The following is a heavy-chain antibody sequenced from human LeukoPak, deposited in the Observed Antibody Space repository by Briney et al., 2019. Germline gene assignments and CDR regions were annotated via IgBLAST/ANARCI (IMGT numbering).Heavy chain of an antibody. CDR2: ISIYNGNT. Sequence: PRASVKVSCKASGYTFTNYGITWVRQAPGQGLEWMGWISIYNGNTDYAQKLQGRVTMTTDTSTSTAYMDLRSLRSDDTAVYYCARVGYSHGQNFENWGQGTLVTVSS. J-gene: IGHJ4*02. D-gene: IGHD5-18*01. CDR1: GYTFTNYG. V-gene: IGHV1-18*01. CDR3: ARVGYSHGQNFEN.